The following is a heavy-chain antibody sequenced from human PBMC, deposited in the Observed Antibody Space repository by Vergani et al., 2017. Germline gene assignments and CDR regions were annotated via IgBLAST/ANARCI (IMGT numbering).Heavy chain of an antibody. CDR1: GGSISSGGYY. CDR2: INHSGST. J-gene: IGHJ4*02. Sequence: QVLLQESGPGLVKPSQTLSLTCTVSGGSISSGGYYWSWIRQPPGKGLEWIGEINHSGSTNYNPSLKSRVTISVDTSKNQFSLKLSSVTAADTAVYYCARAPLRYPDYWGQGTLVTVSS. CDR3: ARAPLRYPDY. D-gene: IGHD1-26*01. V-gene: IGHV4-31*03.